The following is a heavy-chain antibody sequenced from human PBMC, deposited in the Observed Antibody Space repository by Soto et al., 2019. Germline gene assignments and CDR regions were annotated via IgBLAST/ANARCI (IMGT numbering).Heavy chain of an antibody. CDR2: IYYSGST. V-gene: IGHV4-59*08. J-gene: IGHJ4*02. CDR1: GGSISSYY. Sequence: QVQLQESGPGLVKPSETLSLTCTVSGGSISSYYWSWIRQPPGKGLEWIGYIYYSGSTNYNPSLKSRVTISVDTSKNQFSLKLSSVTAADTAVYYCARLVEQWPLTFYFDYWGQGTLGTVSS. CDR3: ARLVEQWPLTFYFDY. D-gene: IGHD6-19*01.